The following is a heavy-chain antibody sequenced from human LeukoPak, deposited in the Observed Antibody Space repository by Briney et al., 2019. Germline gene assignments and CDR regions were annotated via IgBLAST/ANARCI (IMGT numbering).Heavy chain of an antibody. CDR1: GGSISSSSYY. Sequence: PSETLSLTCTVSGGSISSSSYYWGWIRQPPGKGLEWIGSIFYSGNTYYNPSLKSRVTISVNTSKNQFSLKLSSVTAADTAVYYCARIGLWVIDYWGQGTLVTVSS. J-gene: IGHJ4*02. V-gene: IGHV4-39*07. D-gene: IGHD3-16*01. CDR2: IFYSGNT. CDR3: ARIGLWVIDY.